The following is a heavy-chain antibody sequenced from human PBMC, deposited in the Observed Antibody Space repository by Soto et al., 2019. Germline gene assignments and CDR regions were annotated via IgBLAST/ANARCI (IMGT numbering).Heavy chain of an antibody. CDR2: MNPNSGNT. CDR3: AGAYHYGDYRYYYYYGMDV. V-gene: IGHV1-8*01. D-gene: IGHD4-17*01. J-gene: IGHJ6*02. CDR1: GYTFTSYD. Sequence: ASVKVSCKASGYTFTSYDINWVRQATGQGLEGMGWMNPNSGNTGYAQKFQGRVTMTRNTSISPAYMELSSLRSEDTAVDYCAGAYHYGDYRYYYYYGMDVWGQGTMVTVSS.